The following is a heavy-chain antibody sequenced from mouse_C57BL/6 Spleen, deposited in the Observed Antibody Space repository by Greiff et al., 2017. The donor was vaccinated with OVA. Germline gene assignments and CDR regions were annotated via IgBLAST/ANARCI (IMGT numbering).Heavy chain of an antibody. CDR2: ILPGSGST. CDR1: GYTFTGYW. D-gene: IGHD1-1*01. J-gene: IGHJ2*01. V-gene: IGHV1-9*01. Sequence: QVQLQQSGAELMQPGASVKLSCKATGYTFTGYWIEWVKQRPGHGLEWIGEILPGSGSTNYNEQFKGKATFTADTSSKTAYMQLSSLTTEDAAIYYCARRTTVVAKGVDYWGQGTTLTVSS. CDR3: ARRTTVVAKGVDY.